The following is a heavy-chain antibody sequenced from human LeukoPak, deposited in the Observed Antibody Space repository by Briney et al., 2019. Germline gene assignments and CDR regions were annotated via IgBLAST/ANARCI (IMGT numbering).Heavy chain of an antibody. CDR3: AREEYHTWAYSSSWYTGLFLDY. V-gene: IGHV3-30*04. CDR2: ISYDGSNK. J-gene: IGHJ4*02. Sequence: GGSLRLSCAASGFTFSSYAMHWVRQAPGKGLEWVAVISYDGSNKYYADSVKGRFTISRDNSKNTLYLQMNSLRAEDTAVYYCAREEYHTWAYSSSWYTGLFLDYWGQGTLVTVSS. CDR1: GFTFSSYA. D-gene: IGHD6-13*01.